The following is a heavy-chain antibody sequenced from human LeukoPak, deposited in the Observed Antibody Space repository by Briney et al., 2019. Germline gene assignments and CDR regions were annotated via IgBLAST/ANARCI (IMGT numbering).Heavy chain of an antibody. CDR3: ARHAYSSGWDIDY. J-gene: IGHJ4*02. CDR1: GGSISSSSYY. CDR2: IYYSGST. V-gene: IGHV4-39*01. Sequence: SETLSLTCTVSGGSISSSSYYWGWIRQPPGKGLEWIGSIYYSGSTYYNPSLKSRVTISVDTSKNQFSLKLSSVTAADTAVYYCARHAYSSGWDIDYWGQGTLVTVSS. D-gene: IGHD6-19*01.